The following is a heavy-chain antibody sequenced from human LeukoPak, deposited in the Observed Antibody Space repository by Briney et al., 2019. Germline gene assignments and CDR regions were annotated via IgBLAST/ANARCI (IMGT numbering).Heavy chain of an antibody. D-gene: IGHD2/OR15-2a*01. J-gene: IGHJ4*02. CDR1: GGSISSYY. Sequence: SETLSLTCTVSGGSISSYYWSWIRQPPGKGLEWIGYIYYSGSTNYNPSLKSRVTISVDTSKNQFSLKLSSVTAADTAVYYCARHPFSSPCVYWGQGTRVTVSS. CDR3: ARHPFSSPCVY. CDR2: IYYSGST. V-gene: IGHV4-59*01.